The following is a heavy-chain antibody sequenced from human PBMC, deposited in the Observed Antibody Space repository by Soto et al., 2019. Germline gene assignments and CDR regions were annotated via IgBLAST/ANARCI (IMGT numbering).Heavy chain of an antibody. CDR3: ARANLHYYDSSGYQDTFDY. Sequence: GGSLRLSCAASGFTFSSYSMNWVRQAPGKGLEWVSSISSSSSYIYYADSVKGRFTISRDNAKNSLYLQMNSLRAEDTAVYYCARANLHYYDSSGYQDTFDYWGQGTLDTVSS. V-gene: IGHV3-21*01. J-gene: IGHJ4*02. CDR2: ISSSSSYI. CDR1: GFTFSSYS. D-gene: IGHD3-22*01.